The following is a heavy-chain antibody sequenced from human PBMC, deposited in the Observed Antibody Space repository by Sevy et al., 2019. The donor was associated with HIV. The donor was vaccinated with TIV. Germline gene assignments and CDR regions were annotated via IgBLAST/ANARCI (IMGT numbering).Heavy chain of an antibody. D-gene: IGHD2-8*01. CDR2: ISSSGSSI. CDR3: TRNGGAFDNGFDP. CDR1: GFTFSSYD. Sequence: GGSLRLSCTASGFTFSSYDMNWVRQAPGKGLESVSKISSSGSSIYYADSVKGRFTISKDNAKNSLNRQMNSLRAEDTAVYYCTRNGGAFDNGFDPWGQGTLVTVSS. J-gene: IGHJ5*02. V-gene: IGHV3-48*03.